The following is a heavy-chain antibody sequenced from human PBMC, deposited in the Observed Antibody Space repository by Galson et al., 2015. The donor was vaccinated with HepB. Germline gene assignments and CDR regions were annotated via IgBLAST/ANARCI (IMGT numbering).Heavy chain of an antibody. CDR2: ISAYNGNT. D-gene: IGHD7-27*01. Sequence: SVKVSCKASGYTFTSYGISWVRQAPGQGLEWMGWISAYNGNTNYAQKLQGRVTMTTDTSTSTAYMELRSLRSDDTAVYYCARVSGPATGDNLPIDYWGQGTLVTVSS. CDR1: GYTFTSYG. J-gene: IGHJ4*02. CDR3: ARVSGPATGDNLPIDY. V-gene: IGHV1-18*04.